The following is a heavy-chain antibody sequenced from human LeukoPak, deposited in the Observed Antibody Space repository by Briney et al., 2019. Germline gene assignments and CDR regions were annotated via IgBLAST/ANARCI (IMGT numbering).Heavy chain of an antibody. CDR2: IIPIFGTA. Sequence: ASVKVSCKASGGTFSSYAISWVRQAPGQGLEWMGGIIPIFGTANYAQKFQGRVTITADKSTSKAYMELSSLRSEDTAVYYCATPDYDILTSRAFDIWGQGTMVTVSS. J-gene: IGHJ3*02. CDR1: GGTFSSYA. V-gene: IGHV1-69*06. D-gene: IGHD3-9*01. CDR3: ATPDYDILTSRAFDI.